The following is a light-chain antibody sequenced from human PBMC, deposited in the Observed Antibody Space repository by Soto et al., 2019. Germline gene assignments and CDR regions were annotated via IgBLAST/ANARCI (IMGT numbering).Light chain of an antibody. CDR1: QSLRHSDGYRY. V-gene: IGKV2-28*01. CDR2: DTS. CDR3: QKYNTYPWK. J-gene: IGKJ1*01. Sequence: DIVITHSPLSLAVTPVDPASISFISSQSLRHSDGYRYLDWYLQKPGTAPRLLIYDTSNLEDGVPSTFSGSGSGTDFTLTVSSLQPDDSATYYCQKYNTYPWKFGQGTKVDIK.